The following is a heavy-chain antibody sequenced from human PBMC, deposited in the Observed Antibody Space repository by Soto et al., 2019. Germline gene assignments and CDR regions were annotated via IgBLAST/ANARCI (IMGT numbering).Heavy chain of an antibody. CDR3: ASGGAGSGPFTWELPDL. D-gene: IGHD1-26*01. J-gene: IGHJ5*02. Sequence: SVKVSCKALGNTFTYRYLHWVRQAPGQALEWMGWITPFNGDVHYAQKFQERLTITTDRSINTAYMRMSSLRSDDTAMYYCASGGAGSGPFTWELPDLWGQGTLVTVSS. V-gene: IGHV1-45*02. CDR1: GNTFTYRY. CDR2: ITPFNGDV.